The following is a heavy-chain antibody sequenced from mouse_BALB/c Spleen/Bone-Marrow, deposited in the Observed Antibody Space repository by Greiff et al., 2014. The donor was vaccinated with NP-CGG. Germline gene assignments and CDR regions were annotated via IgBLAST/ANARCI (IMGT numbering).Heavy chain of an antibody. CDR1: GFTFSSYG. J-gene: IGHJ3*01. D-gene: IGHD1-1*02. CDR3: AAINKVDY. V-gene: IGHV5-9-2*01. CDR2: ISGGDTYT. Sequence: SLKLSCAASGFTFSSYGMSWVRQTPEKRLEWVAPISGGDTYTYYPDRVRGRFTISRDNDKNTLDRQMSSLGSEDRAVYYCAAINKVDYWGRGTLVTGYA.